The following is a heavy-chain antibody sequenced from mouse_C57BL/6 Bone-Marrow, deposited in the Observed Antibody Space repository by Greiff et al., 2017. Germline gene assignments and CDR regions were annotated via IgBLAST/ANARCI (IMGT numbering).Heavy chain of an antibody. V-gene: IGHV1-87*01. CDR3: SADSAVYVCAGDSYYTYWYLDV. CDR1: YTFFRRVH. Sequence: VQLQQSGPELARPWASVKISCQASYTFFRRVHFAIRDTNSWMQWVKQRPGQGLEWIGAFYPGNGDTSYNQEFKGKATLTAEKSSSAAYMQLSSRTSADSAVYVCAGDSYYTYWYLDVWGTGTTVTVSS. J-gene: IGHJ1*03. CDR2: GQGLEWIG. D-gene: IGHD2-3*01.